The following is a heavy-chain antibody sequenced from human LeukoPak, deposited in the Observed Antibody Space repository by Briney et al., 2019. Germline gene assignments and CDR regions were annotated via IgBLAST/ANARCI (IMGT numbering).Heavy chain of an antibody. CDR2: ISGSGGST. CDR3: AKDRVGAIIYYYYGMDV. V-gene: IGHV3-23*01. CDR1: GFTFSSYA. Sequence: PGGSLRLSCAASGFTFSSYAMSWVRQAPGKGLEWVSAISGSGGSTYYADSVKGRFTISRDNSKNTLYLQMNSLRAEDTAVYYCAKDRVGAIIYYYYGMDVWGQGTTVTVSS. D-gene: IGHD1-26*01. J-gene: IGHJ6*02.